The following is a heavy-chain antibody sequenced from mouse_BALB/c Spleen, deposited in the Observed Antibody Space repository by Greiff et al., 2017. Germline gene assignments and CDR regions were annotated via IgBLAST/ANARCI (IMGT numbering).Heavy chain of an antibody. J-gene: IGHJ3*01. D-gene: IGHD1-1*01. CDR1: GFTFNTYA. Sequence: HLVESGGGLVQPKGSLKLSCAASGFTFNTYAMHWVCQAPGKGLEWVARIRSKSNNYATYYADSVKDRFTISRDDSQSMLYLQMNNLKTEDTAMYYCVREDYGWFAYWGQGTLVTVSA. CDR3: VREDYGWFAY. V-gene: IGHV10-3*03. CDR2: IRSKSNNYAT.